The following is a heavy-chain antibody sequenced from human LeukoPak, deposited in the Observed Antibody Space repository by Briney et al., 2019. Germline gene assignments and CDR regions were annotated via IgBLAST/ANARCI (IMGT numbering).Heavy chain of an antibody. CDR1: GYTFTSYA. CDR3: ARAGGDGYILDY. CDR2: LNAGNGNT. J-gene: IGHJ4*02. V-gene: IGHV1-3*01. Sequence: ASVKVSCKASGYTFTSYAMHWVRQAPGQRLEWMGWLNAGNGNTKYSQKFQGRVTITRDTSASTAYMELSSLRSEDTAVYYCARAGGDGYILDYWGQGTLVTVSS. D-gene: IGHD5-24*01.